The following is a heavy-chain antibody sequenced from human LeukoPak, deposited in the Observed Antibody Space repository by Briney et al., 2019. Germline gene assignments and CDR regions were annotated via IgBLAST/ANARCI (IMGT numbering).Heavy chain of an antibody. V-gene: IGHV3-30*04. Sequence: GGSLRLSCAASGFTFRGNAMHWVRQAPGKGLEWVATISNNGENTYYADSVKGRFTISRDNSKNTLYLQMNSLRTEDTAVYYCAREGCLGCRRFDNWGQGTLVTVSS. D-gene: IGHD3-16*01. CDR1: GFTFRGNA. J-gene: IGHJ4*02. CDR3: AREGCLGCRRFDN. CDR2: ISNNGENT.